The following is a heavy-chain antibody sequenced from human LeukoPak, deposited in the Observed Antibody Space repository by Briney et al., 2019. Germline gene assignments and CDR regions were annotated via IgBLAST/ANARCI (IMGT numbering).Heavy chain of an antibody. CDR1: GFTLSSHW. CDR2: IKPDGSEQ. V-gene: IGHV3-7*05. J-gene: IGHJ4*02. CDR3: ARESAGGPDY. Sequence: RGSQRLSCAASGFTLSSHWMSWVRQAPGKGLEWVANIKPDGSEQYYVDSVRGRFTISRDNAKNSLYLQMNSLRAADTAIYYCARESAGGPDYWGQGTLVTVSS. D-gene: IGHD6-19*01.